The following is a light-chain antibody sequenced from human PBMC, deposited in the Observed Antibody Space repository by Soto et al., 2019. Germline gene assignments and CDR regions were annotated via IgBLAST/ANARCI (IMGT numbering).Light chain of an antibody. CDR3: GTWDSSLSAGV. CDR1: SSNIGNNY. Sequence: SVLTQPPSVSAAPGQKVNISCYGSSSNIGNNYVSWYQQLPGTAPKLLIYDNNKRPSGIPDRFSGSKSGTSATLGITGLQTGDEADYYCGTWDSSLSAGVFGGGTKLTVL. J-gene: IGLJ3*02. CDR2: DNN. V-gene: IGLV1-51*01.